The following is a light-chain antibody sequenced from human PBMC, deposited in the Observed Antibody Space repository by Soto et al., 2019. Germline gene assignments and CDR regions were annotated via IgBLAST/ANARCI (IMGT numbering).Light chain of an antibody. J-gene: IGLJ2*01. CDR2: SNN. CDR1: SSNIGSNY. Sequence: QSVLTQPPSASGTPGQRVTISCSGSSSNIGSNYVYWYQQLPGTAPKLLIYSNNQRPSGVPDRFSGSKSGTSASLAISGLLSDYEADYYCAAWDDSLNGVVFGGGTKLTVL. V-gene: IGLV1-47*02. CDR3: AAWDDSLNGVV.